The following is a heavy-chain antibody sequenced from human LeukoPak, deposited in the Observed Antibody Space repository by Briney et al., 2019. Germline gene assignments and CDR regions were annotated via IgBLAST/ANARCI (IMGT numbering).Heavy chain of an antibody. CDR2: IYSGGST. J-gene: IGHJ4*02. V-gene: IGHV3-66*01. CDR1: GFTVSSNY. CDR3: ARGPFYDSSGCYKDY. Sequence: GGSLRLSCAASGFTVSSNYMSWVRQAPGKGLEWVSVIYSGGSTYYADSVKGRFTIPRDNSKNTLYLQMNSLRAEDTAVYYCARGPFYDSSGCYKDYWGQGTLVTVSS. D-gene: IGHD3-22*01.